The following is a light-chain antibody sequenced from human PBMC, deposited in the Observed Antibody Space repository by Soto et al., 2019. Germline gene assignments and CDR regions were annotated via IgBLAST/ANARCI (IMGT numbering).Light chain of an antibody. V-gene: IGKV1-5*03. J-gene: IGKJ2*01. CDR2: NAS. Sequence: DILMTQSPSTLSASVGDRVTITCRASQSISSWLAWYQQKPGKAPKLLIYNASSLEGGIPSRFSGSGSETEFTLTISSLQPEDFATYYCQQYNSYQYTFGQGTKLEIK. CDR3: QQYNSYQYT. CDR1: QSISSW.